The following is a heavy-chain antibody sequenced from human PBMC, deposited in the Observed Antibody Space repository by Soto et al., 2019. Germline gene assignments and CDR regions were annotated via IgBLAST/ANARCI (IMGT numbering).Heavy chain of an antibody. J-gene: IGHJ3*02. CDR3: ANGLNFWDDYHDAFDI. Sequence: GGSLRLSCAASGFTFSSYVMSWVRQAPGKGLEWVSAISGSGGSTYYADSVKGRFTISRDNSKNTLYLQMNSLRAEDTAVYYCANGLNFWDDYHDAFDIWGQGTMVTVSS. V-gene: IGHV3-23*01. CDR2: ISGSGGST. CDR1: GFTFSSYV. D-gene: IGHD3-3*01.